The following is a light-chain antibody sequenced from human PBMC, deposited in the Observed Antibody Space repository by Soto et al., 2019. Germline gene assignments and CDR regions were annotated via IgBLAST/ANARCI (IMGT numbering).Light chain of an antibody. CDR1: CSDVGGYSR. J-gene: IGLJ1*01. V-gene: IGLV2-14*01. CDR3: NSYTSSNTRV. CDR2: EVS. Sequence: QSVLTQPASVSGSPGQSITISCTGTCSDVGGYSRVSWYQHHPGKAPKLIIYEVSDRPSGVSNRFSGSKSGNTASLTISGLQAEDEADYYCNSYTSSNTRVLGTATKV.